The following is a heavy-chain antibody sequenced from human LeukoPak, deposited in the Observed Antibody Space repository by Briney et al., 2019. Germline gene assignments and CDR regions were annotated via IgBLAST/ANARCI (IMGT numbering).Heavy chain of an antibody. J-gene: IGHJ4*02. CDR2: IYNDGSST. CDR3: ARGEWLRANPCDY. CDR1: GLTFSNYW. D-gene: IGHD5-12*01. V-gene: IGHV3-74*01. Sequence: GGSLRLSCAVSGLTFSNYWMHWVRQAPGKGLVWVSRIYNDGSSTSYADSVKGRFTISRDNAKSTLYLQMNSLRAEDTAVYYCARGEWLRANPCDYWGQGTLVTVSS.